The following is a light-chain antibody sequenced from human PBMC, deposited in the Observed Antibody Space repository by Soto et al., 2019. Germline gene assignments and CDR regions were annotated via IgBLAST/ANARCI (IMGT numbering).Light chain of an antibody. CDR2: EVS. CDR1: SSDVGSYNR. V-gene: IGLV2-18*02. CDR3: SSYTSSSTYV. Sequence: QSALTQPPSVSGSPGQSVAISCTGTSSDVGSYNRVSWYQQPPGTAPKVMIYEVSNRPSGVPDRFSGSKSGNTASLTFSGLQAEDEADCYCSSYTSSSTYVFGTGTKVTVL. J-gene: IGLJ1*01.